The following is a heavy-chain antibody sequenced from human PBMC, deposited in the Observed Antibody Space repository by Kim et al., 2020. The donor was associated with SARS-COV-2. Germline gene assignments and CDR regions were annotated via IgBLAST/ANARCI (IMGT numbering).Heavy chain of an antibody. J-gene: IGHJ4*02. Sequence: SVKGRFNISRDNAKNSLYLQMNSLRAEDTAVYYCARSPLSLRWLQLDFDYWGQGTLVTVSS. CDR3: ARSPLSLRWLQLDFDY. D-gene: IGHD5-18*01. V-gene: IGHV3-11*01.